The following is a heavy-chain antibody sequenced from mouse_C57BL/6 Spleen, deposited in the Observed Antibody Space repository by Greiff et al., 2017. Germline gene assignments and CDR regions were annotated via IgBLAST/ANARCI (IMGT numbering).Heavy chain of an antibody. CDR2: IDPSDSET. CDR3: ARRATLYAMDY. D-gene: IGHD6-1*01. Sequence: VQLQQPGAELVRPGSSEKLSCKASGYTFTSYWMHWVKQRPIQGLEWIGNIDPSDSETHYNQKFKDKATLTVDKSSSTAYMQLSSLTSEDSAVYYCARRATLYAMDYWGQGTSVTVSS. V-gene: IGHV1-52*01. CDR1: GYTFTSYW. J-gene: IGHJ4*01.